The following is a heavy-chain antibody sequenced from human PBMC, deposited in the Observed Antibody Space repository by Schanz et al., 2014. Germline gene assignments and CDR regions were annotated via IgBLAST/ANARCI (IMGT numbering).Heavy chain of an antibody. CDR1: TFTFSSDW. D-gene: IGHD1-1*01. J-gene: IGHJ5*02. V-gene: IGHV3-7*02. Sequence: EVQLAESGGGLVQPGGSLRLSCAASTFTFSSDWMSWVRQAPGKGLEWVANIKEDGSVKDYVDSVKGRFTISRDNAKNTLYLQMNNLRAEDTAVYYCARGRVLESWGQGTLVTVSS. CDR3: ARGRVLES. CDR2: IKEDGSVK.